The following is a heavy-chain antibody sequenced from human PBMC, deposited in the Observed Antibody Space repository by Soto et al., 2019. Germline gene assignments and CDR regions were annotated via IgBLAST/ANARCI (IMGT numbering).Heavy chain of an antibody. CDR3: ARVSEYSSGWTSPYYYYGMDV. J-gene: IGHJ6*02. CDR1: GDSVSSNSAA. Sequence: SQTLSLTCAISGDSVSSNSAAWNWIRQSPSRGLEWLGRTYYRSKWYNDYAVSVKSRITINPDTSKNQFSLQLNSVTPEDTAVYYYARVSEYSSGWTSPYYYYGMDVWGQGTTVTVSS. CDR2: TYYRSKWYN. V-gene: IGHV6-1*01. D-gene: IGHD6-19*01.